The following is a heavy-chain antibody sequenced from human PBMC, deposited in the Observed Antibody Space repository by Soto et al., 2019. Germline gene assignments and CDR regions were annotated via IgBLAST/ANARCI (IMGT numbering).Heavy chain of an antibody. CDR1: GGSISSYY. CDR2: IYYSGST. J-gene: IGHJ6*03. Sequence: SETLSLTCTVSGGSISSYYWSWIRQPPGKGLEWIGYIYYSGSTNYNPSLKSRVTISVDTSKNQFSLKLSSVTAADTAVYYCARLFPDDFWSGYGNSGYYYYYYYMDVWGKGTTVTVSS. D-gene: IGHD3-3*01. CDR3: ARLFPDDFWSGYGNSGYYYYYYYMDV. V-gene: IGHV4-59*08.